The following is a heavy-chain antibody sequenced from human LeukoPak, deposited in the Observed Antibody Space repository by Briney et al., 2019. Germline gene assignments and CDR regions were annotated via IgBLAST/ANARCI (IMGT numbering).Heavy chain of an antibody. CDR2: INHSGST. Sequence: SETLSLTCAVYGGSFSGYYWSWIRQPPGKGLEWIGEINHSGSTNYNPSLKSRVTISVDTSKNQFSLKLSSVTAADTAVYYCARGLKGYGSISFDYWGQGTLVTVSS. J-gene: IGHJ4*02. CDR1: GGSFSGYY. CDR3: ARGLKGYGSISFDY. D-gene: IGHD4-17*01. V-gene: IGHV4-34*01.